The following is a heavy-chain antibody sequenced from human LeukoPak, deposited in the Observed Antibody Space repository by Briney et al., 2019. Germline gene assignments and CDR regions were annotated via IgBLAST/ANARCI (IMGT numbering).Heavy chain of an antibody. CDR3: VRWNYDFYHMDV. CDR2: MYYNGRT. V-gene: IGHV4-39*07. CDR1: GGSISRGSYF. Sequence: PSETLSLTCNVSGGSISRGSYFWGWVRQPPGTGLDWIRSMYYNGRTYYNPSLGSRVGISGDASRNQFSLRLTSVTAAATAVYYCVRWNYDFYHMDVWGKGTTVTVSS. D-gene: IGHD3-3*01. J-gene: IGHJ6*03.